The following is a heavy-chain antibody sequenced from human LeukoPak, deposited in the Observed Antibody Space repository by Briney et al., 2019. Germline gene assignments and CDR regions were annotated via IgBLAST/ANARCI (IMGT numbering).Heavy chain of an antibody. CDR1: GYSFTSYW. D-gene: IGHD5-18*01. CDR3: ARRQRGGDTAMVIDY. Sequence: GESLKISCKGSGYSFTSYWIGWVRQMPGKGLEWMGIIYPGDSDTRYSPSFQGQVTISADKSISTAYLQWSSLKASDTAMYYCARRQRGGDTAMVIDYWGQGTLVTVSS. J-gene: IGHJ4*02. V-gene: IGHV5-51*01. CDR2: IYPGDSDT.